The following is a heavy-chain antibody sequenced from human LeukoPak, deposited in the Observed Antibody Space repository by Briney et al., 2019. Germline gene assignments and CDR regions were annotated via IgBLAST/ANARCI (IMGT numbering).Heavy chain of an antibody. CDR1: GGSISSYY. CDR2: IYTSGST. V-gene: IGHV4-4*07. CDR3: ARDLPRGRYTVANWFDP. J-gene: IGHJ5*02. Sequence: PSETLSLTCTVSGGSISSYYWSWIRQPAGKGLEWIGRIYTSGSTNYNPSLKSRVTMSVDTSKNQFSLKPSSVTAADTAVYYCARDLPRGRYTVANWFDPWGQGTLVTVSS. D-gene: IGHD4-23*01.